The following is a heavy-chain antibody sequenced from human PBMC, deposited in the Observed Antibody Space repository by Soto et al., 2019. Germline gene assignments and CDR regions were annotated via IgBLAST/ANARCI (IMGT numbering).Heavy chain of an antibody. J-gene: IGHJ5*02. CDR3: ARDRGPSSGYYPYWFDP. CDR1: GGTFSSYA. Sequence: QVQLVQSGAEVKKPGSSVKVSCKASGGTFSSYAITWVRQAPGQGLEWMGGIIPIFGTANYAQKFQARVKITADXSXRXPDMEFSSMRSEETAVYYCARDRGPSSGYYPYWFDPWGQGTLVTVSS. D-gene: IGHD3-22*01. V-gene: IGHV1-69*12. CDR2: IIPIFGTA.